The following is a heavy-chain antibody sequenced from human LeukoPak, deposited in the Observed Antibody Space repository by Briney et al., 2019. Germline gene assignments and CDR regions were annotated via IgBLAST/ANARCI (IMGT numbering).Heavy chain of an antibody. D-gene: IGHD4-17*01. CDR3: ARDDYGEPGWFDP. CDR2: VSGYDGNT. Sequence: ASVKVSCKASGYTFSSYGISWVRQAPGQGLEWMGWVSGYDGNTKYAQKLQGRVSLTTDSSTSTVYMELRSLRSDDTAVYYCARDDYGEPGWFDPWGQGTLVTVSS. J-gene: IGHJ5*02. V-gene: IGHV1-18*01. CDR1: GYTFSSYG.